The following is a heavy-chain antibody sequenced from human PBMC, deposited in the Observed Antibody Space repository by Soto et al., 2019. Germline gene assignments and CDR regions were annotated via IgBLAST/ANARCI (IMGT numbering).Heavy chain of an antibody. CDR1: GGSVSSGSYY. CDR3: ARVGKWDQADY. V-gene: IGHV4-61*01. J-gene: IGHJ4*02. CDR2: IYYSGST. D-gene: IGHD1-26*01. Sequence: SETLSLTXTVSGGSVSSGSYYWSWIRQPPGKGLEWIGYIYYSGSTNYNPSLKSRVTISVDTSKNQFSLKLSSVTAADTAVYYCARVGKWDQADYWGQGTLVTVSS.